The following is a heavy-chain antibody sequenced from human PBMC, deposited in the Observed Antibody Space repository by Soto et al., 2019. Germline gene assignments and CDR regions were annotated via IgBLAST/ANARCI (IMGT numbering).Heavy chain of an antibody. V-gene: IGHV3-66*01. CDR2: IQSGGPT. CDR3: ARDDVLCDGGRCYGVPLDV. Sequence: GGSLRLSCAPSGFTVSSKYMSWVRQAPGKGLEWVSLIQSGGPTYYADSVKGRFTISRDTSENTLHLQMDSLRAEDTAVYYCARDDVLCDGGRCYGVPLDVWGKGT. CDR1: GFTVSSKY. D-gene: IGHD2-15*01. J-gene: IGHJ6*03.